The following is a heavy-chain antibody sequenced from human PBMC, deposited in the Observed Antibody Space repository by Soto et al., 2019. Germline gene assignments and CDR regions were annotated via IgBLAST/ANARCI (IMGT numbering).Heavy chain of an antibody. V-gene: IGHV5-51*01. CDR1: GYNFTSYW. D-gene: IGHD4-17*01. Sequence: PGESLKISCKGSGYNFTSYWIGWVRQMPGKGLEWMGIIYPGDSDTRYSPSFQGQVTISADKSISTAYLQWSSLKASDTAMYYCARHRWDYGDDYYYYGMDVWGQGTTVTVSS. CDR3: ARHRWDYGDDYYYYGMDV. CDR2: IYPGDSDT. J-gene: IGHJ6*02.